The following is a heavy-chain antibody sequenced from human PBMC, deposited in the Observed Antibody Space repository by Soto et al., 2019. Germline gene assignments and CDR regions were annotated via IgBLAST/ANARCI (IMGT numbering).Heavy chain of an antibody. J-gene: IGHJ4*02. CDR1: GGSISSSSYY. Sequence: KASETLSLTCTVSGGSISSSSYYWGWIRQPPGKGLEWIGSIYYSGSTYYNPSLKSRVTISVDTSKNQFSLKLSSVTAADTAVYYCASGGSGYSSSWYVVGPEPDEYYFDYWGQGTLVTVSS. CDR3: ASGGSGYSSSWYVVGPEPDEYYFDY. CDR2: IYYSGST. V-gene: IGHV4-39*01. D-gene: IGHD6-13*01.